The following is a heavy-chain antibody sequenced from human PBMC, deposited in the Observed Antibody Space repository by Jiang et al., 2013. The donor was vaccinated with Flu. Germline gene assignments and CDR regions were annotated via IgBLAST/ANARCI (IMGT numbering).Heavy chain of an antibody. J-gene: IGHJ6*02. CDR3: ARHVGDPIYYYGMDV. V-gene: IGHV5-51*01. CDR2: IYPGDSDT. CDR1: GYSFTSYW. D-gene: IGHD4-17*01. Sequence: SLKISCKGSGYSFTSYWIGWVRQMPGKGLEWMGIIYPGDSDTRYSPSFQGQVTISADKSISTAYLQWSSLKASDTAMYYCARHVGDPIYYYGMDVWGQGTTVTVSS.